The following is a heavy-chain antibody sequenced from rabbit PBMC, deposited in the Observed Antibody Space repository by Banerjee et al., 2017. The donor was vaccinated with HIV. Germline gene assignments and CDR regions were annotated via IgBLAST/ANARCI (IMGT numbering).Heavy chain of an antibody. V-gene: IGHV1S45*01. CDR1: GFDLSRYYY. J-gene: IGHJ4*01. CDR2: INTGSGTT. CDR3: ARDLTGITGWNFNL. Sequence: QEQLEESGGGLVKPEGSLTLTCKASGFDLSRYYYVCWVRQAPGKGLEWIGSINTGSGTTWYANWAKGRFTISKTSWTTVTLQMTSLTAADTATYFCARDLTGITGWNFNLWGPGTLVTVS. D-gene: IGHD1-1*01.